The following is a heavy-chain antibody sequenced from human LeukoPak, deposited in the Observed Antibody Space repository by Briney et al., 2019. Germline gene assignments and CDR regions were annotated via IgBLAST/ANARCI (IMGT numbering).Heavy chain of an antibody. CDR3: ARHYYETLSAFDI. V-gene: IGHV5-10-1*01. Sequence: GESLRISCKGSGYSFTNYWIGWVRQMPGKGLEWMGRIDPSDSYTKYSPSFQGHVTLSADKSISTAYLQWSSLKASDTAMYYCARHYYETLSAFDIWGQGTMVTVSS. D-gene: IGHD3-22*01. J-gene: IGHJ3*02. CDR2: IDPSDSYT. CDR1: GYSFTNYW.